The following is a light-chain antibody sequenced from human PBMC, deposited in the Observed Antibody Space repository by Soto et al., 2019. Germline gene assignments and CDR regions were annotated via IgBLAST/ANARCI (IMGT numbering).Light chain of an antibody. CDR3: HPTYTVLWT. CDR2: AAS. Sequence: IQMTQSPSSLSASVGDRLNITCRASQTIDNFLNWYQQQPGQAPKLLVYAASSLHSGVPSRFSGSGSGTDFTLTISNLQPEDFATYYCHPTYTVLWTFGQGTRVEIK. CDR1: QTIDNF. V-gene: IGKV1-39*01. J-gene: IGKJ1*01.